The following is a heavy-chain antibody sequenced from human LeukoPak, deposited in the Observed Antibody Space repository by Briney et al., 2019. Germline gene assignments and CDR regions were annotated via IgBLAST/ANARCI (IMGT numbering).Heavy chain of an antibody. CDR1: GFTFSSYG. Sequence: GGSLRPSCAASGFTFSSYGMHWVRQAPGKGLEWVAFIRYDGSNKYYADSVKGRFTISRDNSKNTLYLQMNSLRAEDTAVYYCARRAGGYPQPYDYWGQGTPVTVSS. V-gene: IGHV3-30*02. CDR2: IRYDGSNK. CDR3: ARRAGGYPQPYDY. J-gene: IGHJ4*02. D-gene: IGHD3-22*01.